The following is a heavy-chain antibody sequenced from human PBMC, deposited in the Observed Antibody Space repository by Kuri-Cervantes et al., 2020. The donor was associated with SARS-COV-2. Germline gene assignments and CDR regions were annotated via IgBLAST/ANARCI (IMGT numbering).Heavy chain of an antibody. CDR1: GFLFSASA. Sequence: GESLKISCEVSGFLFSASAIHWVRQASGKGLEWVGRVRGKANSYATAYAASVKGRFTISRDDSKNTAYLQMNSLKTEDTAVYYCTTTYYYDCSGYPAFDYWGQGTLVTVSS. V-gene: IGHV3-73*01. CDR3: TTTYYYDCSGYPAFDY. D-gene: IGHD3-22*01. CDR2: VRGKANSYAT. J-gene: IGHJ4*02.